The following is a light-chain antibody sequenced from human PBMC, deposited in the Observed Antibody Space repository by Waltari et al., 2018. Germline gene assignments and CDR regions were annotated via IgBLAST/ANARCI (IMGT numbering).Light chain of an antibody. CDR2: DAA. CDR1: QCVGRA. J-gene: IGKJ1*01. Sequence: EIVLTQSPGTLALSPGERATLSCRASQCVGRALAWYQQKPGQAPRLLIYDAASRATGISDKYSGSGSGTDFSLTISRVEPEDFAVYFCQMYVRLPVTFGQGTKVEVK. CDR3: QMYVRLPVT. V-gene: IGKV3-20*01.